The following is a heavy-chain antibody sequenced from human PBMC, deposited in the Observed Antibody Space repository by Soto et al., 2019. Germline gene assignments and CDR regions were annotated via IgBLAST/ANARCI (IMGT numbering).Heavy chain of an antibody. CDR1: RDSIRSNGYY. CDR3: ARVSGSYYYGMDV. V-gene: IGHV4-39*01. D-gene: IGHD1-26*01. CDR2: IHYSGST. Sequence: SETLSLTCTVSRDSIRSNGYYWGWIRQPPGKGLEWLGSIHYSGSTYYNPSLKSRVTISVDTSKNQFSLKLSSVTAADTAVYYCARVSGSYYYGMDVWGQGTTVT. J-gene: IGHJ6*02.